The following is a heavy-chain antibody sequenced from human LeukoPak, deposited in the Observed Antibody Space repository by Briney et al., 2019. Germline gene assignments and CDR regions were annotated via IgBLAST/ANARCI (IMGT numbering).Heavy chain of an antibody. CDR1: GGSISSYY. V-gene: IGHV4-4*07. CDR3: ARVQGNIVVVPAADWYFDL. CDR2: IYTSGST. D-gene: IGHD2-2*01. Sequence: ASETLSLTCTVSGGSISSYYWSWIRQPAGKGLEWIGRIYTSGSTNYNPSLKSRVTMSVDTSKNQFSLKLSSVTAADTAVYYCARVQGNIVVVPAADWYFDLWGRGTLVTVSS. J-gene: IGHJ2*01.